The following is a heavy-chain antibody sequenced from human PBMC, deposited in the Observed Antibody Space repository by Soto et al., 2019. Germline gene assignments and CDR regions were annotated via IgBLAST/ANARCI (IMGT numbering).Heavy chain of an antibody. Sequence: QVQLVQSGAEVKKPGSSVKVSCKASGGAFNNFAISWVRQAPGQGLEWMGAIIPFFSSPNYSQKLQGRLTITADEATSTAYMELNSPRSDDTAVYYCARDRVKRGSSYYYGMDVWGQGTTVTVSS. CDR2: IIPFFSSP. D-gene: IGHD2-15*01. CDR1: GGAFNNFA. CDR3: ARDRVKRGSSYYYGMDV. J-gene: IGHJ6*02. V-gene: IGHV1-69*12.